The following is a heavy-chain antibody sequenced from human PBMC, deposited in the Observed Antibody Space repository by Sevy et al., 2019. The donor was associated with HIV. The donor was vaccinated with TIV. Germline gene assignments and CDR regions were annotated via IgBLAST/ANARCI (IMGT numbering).Heavy chain of an antibody. CDR1: GFSLGDYC. V-gene: IGHV3-49*03. J-gene: IGHJ3*01. Sequence: GGSLRLSCTASGFSLGDYCVSWFRQAPGKGLEWVGAVRDRGYGGTTEYAASVKCRFTISREDSINIAYLQMDSLNTEDTAGYYCTTVDVYMGRGIYIVFDLWGQGTLVTVSS. CDR2: VRDRGYGGTT. D-gene: IGHD3-10*01. CDR3: TTVDVYMGRGIYIVFDL.